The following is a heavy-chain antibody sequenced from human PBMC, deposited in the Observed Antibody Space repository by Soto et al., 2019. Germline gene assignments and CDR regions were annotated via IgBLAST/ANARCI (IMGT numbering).Heavy chain of an antibody. CDR1: GGSISSSSYY. CDR2: IYYSGST. CDR3: ARLTNFYYFDY. Sequence: QLQLQESGPGLVKPSETLSLTCTVSGGSISSSSYYWGWIRQPPGKGLEWIGSIYYSGSTYYNPYLKSRVTISVDTSKNQFSLKLTSVTAADTAVYYCARLTNFYYFDYWGQGTLVTVSS. J-gene: IGHJ4*02. D-gene: IGHD4-17*01. V-gene: IGHV4-39*01.